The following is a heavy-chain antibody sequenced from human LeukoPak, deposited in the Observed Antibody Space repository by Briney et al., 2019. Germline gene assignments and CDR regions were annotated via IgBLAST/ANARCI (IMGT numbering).Heavy chain of an antibody. J-gene: IGHJ6*03. V-gene: IGHV1-2*06. Sequence: VASVKVSCKASGYTFTGYYMHWVRQAPGQGLEWMGRINPNSGGTNYAQKFQGRVTMTRDTSISTAYMELSRLRSDDTAVYYCARDSEAPRYFDWLTPRGYYYMDVWGKGTTVTVSS. CDR3: ARDSEAPRYFDWLTPRGYYYMDV. CDR2: INPNSGGT. D-gene: IGHD3-9*01. CDR1: GYTFTGYY.